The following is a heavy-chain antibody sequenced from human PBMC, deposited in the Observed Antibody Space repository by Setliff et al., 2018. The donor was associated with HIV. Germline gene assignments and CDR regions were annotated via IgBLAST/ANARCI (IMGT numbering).Heavy chain of an antibody. D-gene: IGHD2-15*01. CDR3: AREMGSTHQAFDI. CDR2: IRTKAIGGTT. V-gene: IGHV3-49*04. J-gene: IGHJ3*02. CDR1: GFTFGDYA. Sequence: GGSLRLSCTASGFTFGDYAMSWVRQAPGKGLEWVAFIRTKAIGGTTEHAASVRGRFTISRDDSKSLAYLQMNSLKTEDTAVYYCAREMGSTHQAFDIWGQGTMVTVSS.